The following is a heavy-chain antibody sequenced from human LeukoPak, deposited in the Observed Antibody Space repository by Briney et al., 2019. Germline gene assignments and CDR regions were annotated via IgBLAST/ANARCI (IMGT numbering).Heavy chain of an antibody. CDR2: IYTSGST. CDR3: ARDTYYYGSGSSLDY. J-gene: IGHJ4*02. D-gene: IGHD3-10*01. Sequence: SETLSLTCTVSGGSISSYYWSWIRQPPGKGLEWIGRIYTSGSTNYNPSLKSRVTMSVDTSKNQFSLKLSSVTAADTAVYYCARDTYYYGSGSSLDYWGQGTLVTVSS. CDR1: GGSISSYY. V-gene: IGHV4-4*07.